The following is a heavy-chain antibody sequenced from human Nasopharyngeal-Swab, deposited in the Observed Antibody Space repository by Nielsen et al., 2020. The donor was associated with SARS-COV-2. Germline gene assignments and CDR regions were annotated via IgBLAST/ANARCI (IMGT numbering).Heavy chain of an antibody. CDR2: ISSSGGST. J-gene: IGHJ6*02. CDR1: GFTFSSSA. CDR3: STPGSGRIGGMDV. Sequence: GESLKISCAASGFTFSSSAMSWVRQAPGKGLEWVSAISSSGGSTYYADSVKGRFTLSIDNSKTTLYLQMNSLRAEATAVYYCSTPGSGRIGGMDVWGQGTTVTVSS. D-gene: IGHD3-10*01. V-gene: IGHV3-23*01.